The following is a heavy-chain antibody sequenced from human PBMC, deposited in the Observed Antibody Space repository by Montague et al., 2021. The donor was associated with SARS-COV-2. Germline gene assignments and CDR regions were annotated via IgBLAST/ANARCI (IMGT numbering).Heavy chain of an antibody. Sequence: SLRLSCAASGFTVSSNYMSWFRQAPGKGLEWVSVIYSGGSTYYADSVKGRFTISRDNSKNTLYLQMNSLRAEDTAVYYCARDAEGIAARRSDAFDIWGQGTMVTVSS. CDR2: IYSGGST. CDR1: GFTVSSNY. D-gene: IGHD6-6*01. V-gene: IGHV3-53*01. J-gene: IGHJ3*02. CDR3: ARDAEGIAARRSDAFDI.